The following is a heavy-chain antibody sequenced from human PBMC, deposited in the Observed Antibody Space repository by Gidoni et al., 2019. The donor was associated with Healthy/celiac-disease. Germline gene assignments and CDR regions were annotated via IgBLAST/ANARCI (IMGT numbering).Heavy chain of an antibody. Sequence: EVQLVESGGGLVQPGGSLRLSCAASGFTFSSYSMNWVRQAPGKGLEWVSYISSSSSTIYYADSVKGRFTISRDNAKNSLYLRMNSLRAEDTAVYYCARDLARWPHWGQGTLVTVSS. V-gene: IGHV3-48*01. CDR1: GFTFSSYS. CDR3: ARDLARWPH. J-gene: IGHJ4*02. CDR2: ISSSSSTI. D-gene: IGHD4-17*01.